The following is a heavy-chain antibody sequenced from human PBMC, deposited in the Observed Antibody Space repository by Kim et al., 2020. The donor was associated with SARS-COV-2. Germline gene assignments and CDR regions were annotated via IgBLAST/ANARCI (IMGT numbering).Heavy chain of an antibody. CDR2: IYYSGST. Sequence: SETLSLTCTVSGGSISSYYWSWIRQPPGKGLEWIGYIYYSGSTNYNPSLKSRVTISVDTSKNQFSLKLSSVTAADTAVYYCARIKNQYDILTGYYLWYFDLWGRGTLVTVSS. D-gene: IGHD3-9*01. J-gene: IGHJ2*01. CDR1: GGSISSYY. V-gene: IGHV4-59*13. CDR3: ARIKNQYDILTGYYLWYFDL.